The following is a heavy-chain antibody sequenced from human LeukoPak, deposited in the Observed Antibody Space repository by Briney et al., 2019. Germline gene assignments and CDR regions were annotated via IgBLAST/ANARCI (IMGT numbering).Heavy chain of an antibody. J-gene: IGHJ4*02. V-gene: IGHV3-47*02. Sequence: GGSLRPSCAASGFAFSSYALHWVRRAPGKGPEWVSAIGTGGDTYYEDSVMGRFTISRDNAKKSLYLQMNSLIAEDMAVYYCARDRLVPAAPFDYWGQGTLVTVSS. CDR3: ARDRLVPAAPFDY. D-gene: IGHD2-2*01. CDR1: GFAFSSYA. CDR2: IGTGGDT.